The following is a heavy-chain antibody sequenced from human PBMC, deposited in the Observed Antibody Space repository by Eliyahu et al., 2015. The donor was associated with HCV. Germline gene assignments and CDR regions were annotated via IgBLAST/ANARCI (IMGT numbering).Heavy chain of an antibody. J-gene: IGHJ3*02. CDR1: GFSFHDYA. Sequence: EVQLVESGGDLVQPGRSLRLSCXASGFSFHDYAMHWVRQAPGKGLGWVSGFSWNGGDIGYADSVKGRFTISRDNARKSLYLQMNSLRPDDTALYYCARSNYGGNWHAFDIWGQGTLVTVSS. CDR2: FSWNGGDI. V-gene: IGHV3-9*01. D-gene: IGHD4-23*01. CDR3: ARSNYGGNWHAFDI.